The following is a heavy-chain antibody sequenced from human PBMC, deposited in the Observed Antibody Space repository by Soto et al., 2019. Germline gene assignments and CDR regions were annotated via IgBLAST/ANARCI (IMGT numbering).Heavy chain of an antibody. J-gene: IGHJ1*01. CDR3: ARWGTTGGLDV. Sequence: QVQLVESGGGVVQPGSSLRVSCVGSGFTFRSYVIHWVRQAPGKGLEWGALTSYDGSNKYYDDSVRGRFTISRDNSRNTVDLQMDSLRLEDTALYYCARWGTTGGLDVWGQGTLVSVSS. CDR2: TSYDGSNK. D-gene: IGHD3-16*01. V-gene: IGHV3-33*05. CDR1: GFTFRSYV.